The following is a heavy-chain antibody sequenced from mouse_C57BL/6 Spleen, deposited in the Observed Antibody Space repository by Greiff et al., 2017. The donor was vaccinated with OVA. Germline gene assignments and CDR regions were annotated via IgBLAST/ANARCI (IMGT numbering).Heavy chain of an antibody. CDR1: GYTFTSYG. CDR2: IYPRSGNT. Sequence: VQLQQSGAELVRPGASVKLSCKASGYTFTSYGISWVKQRTGQGLEWIGEIYPRSGNTYYNEKFKGKATMTGDKSSSTAYMELRSLTSEDSAVYFCARGDCSSYYAMDYWGQGTSVTVSS. V-gene: IGHV1-81*01. D-gene: IGHD1-1*01. J-gene: IGHJ4*01. CDR3: ARGDCSSYYAMDY.